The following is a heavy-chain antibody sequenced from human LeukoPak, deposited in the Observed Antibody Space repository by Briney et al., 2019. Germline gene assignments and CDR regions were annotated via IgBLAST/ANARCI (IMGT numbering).Heavy chain of an antibody. V-gene: IGHV4-34*01. CDR1: GGSFSGYY. CDR3: AREQEDYYGSGSYEP. J-gene: IGHJ5*02. D-gene: IGHD3-10*01. CDR2: INHSGST. Sequence: SETLSLTCAVYGGSFSGYYWSWIRQPPGKGLEWIGEINHSGSTNYNPSLKSRVTISVDTSKNQFSLKLSSVTAADTAVYYCAREQEDYYGSGSYEPWGQGTLVTVSS.